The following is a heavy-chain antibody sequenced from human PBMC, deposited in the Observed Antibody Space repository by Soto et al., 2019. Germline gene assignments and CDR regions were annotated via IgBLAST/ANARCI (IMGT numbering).Heavy chain of an antibody. Sequence: ASVHASFKASGYTFTSYGISWVRQAPGQGLEWMGWISAYNGNTNYAQKLQGRVTMTTDTSTSTAYMELRSLRSDDTAVYYCARDQDIVVVPAAPGNYWGQGTLVTVSS. V-gene: IGHV1-18*01. D-gene: IGHD2-2*01. CDR3: ARDQDIVVVPAAPGNY. CDR1: GYTFTSYG. J-gene: IGHJ4*02. CDR2: ISAYNGNT.